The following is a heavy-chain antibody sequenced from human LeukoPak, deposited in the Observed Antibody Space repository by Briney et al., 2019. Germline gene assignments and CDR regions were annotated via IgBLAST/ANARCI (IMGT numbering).Heavy chain of an antibody. CDR3: ARVLDPSSTTGPVYDYVWGSYRCPLWFDY. V-gene: IGHV4-39*07. Sequence: SETLSLTCTVSGGSISSYYWGWIRQPPGKGLEWIGSIYYSGSTYYNPSLKSRVTISVDTSKNQFSLKLSSVTAADTAVYYCARVLDPSSTTGPVYDYVWGSYRCPLWFDYWGQGTLVTVSS. D-gene: IGHD3-16*02. J-gene: IGHJ4*02. CDR1: GGSISSYY. CDR2: IYYSGST.